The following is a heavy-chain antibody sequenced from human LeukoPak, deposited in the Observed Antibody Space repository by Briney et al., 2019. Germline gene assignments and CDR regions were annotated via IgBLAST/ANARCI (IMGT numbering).Heavy chain of an antibody. V-gene: IGHV4-4*07. CDR3: ARGSGSGSYWMDY. CDR1: SGSISSYY. J-gene: IGHJ4*02. Sequence: SATLSLTCTVCSGSISSYYWSWLRQPAGKGLEWIGRIYTTGSTNYNPSLKSRVTMSVDTSKNQFSLKLTSVTAADTAVYYCARGSGSGSYWMDYWCQGTLVTVSS. CDR2: IYTTGST. D-gene: IGHD3-10*01.